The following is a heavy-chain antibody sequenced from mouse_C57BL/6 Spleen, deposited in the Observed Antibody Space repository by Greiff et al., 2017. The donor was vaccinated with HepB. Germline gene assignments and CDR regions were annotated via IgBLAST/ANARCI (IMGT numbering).Heavy chain of an antibody. D-gene: IGHD2-2*01. J-gene: IGHJ1*03. CDR2: IYPGDGDT. CDR1: GYAFSSYW. V-gene: IGHV1-80*01. CDR3: ARSGIYYGYDVIYWYFDV. Sequence: QVQLQQSGAELVKPGASVKISCKASGYAFSSYWMNWVKQRPGKGLEWIGQIYPGDGDTNYNGKFKGKATLTADKSSSTAYMQLSSLTSEDSAVYFCARSGIYYGYDVIYWYFDVWGTGTTVTVSS.